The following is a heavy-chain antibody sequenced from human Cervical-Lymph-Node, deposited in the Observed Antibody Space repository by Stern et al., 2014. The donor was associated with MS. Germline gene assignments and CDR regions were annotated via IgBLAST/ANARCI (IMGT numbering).Heavy chain of an antibody. D-gene: IGHD3-16*01. CDR2: IKTKAEGGTT. CDR1: GISLKNAW. J-gene: IGHJ4*02. Sequence: QLVQSGGGLVKPGGSLRLSCVISGISLKNAWMSWVRQAPGQGLEWVGRIKTKAEGGTTDYAAPVKDRFLISRDDSKNTIYLQMNSLKTEDTAVYYCTTDRGADFDYWGQGTLVAVSS. CDR3: TTDRGADFDY. V-gene: IGHV3-15*01.